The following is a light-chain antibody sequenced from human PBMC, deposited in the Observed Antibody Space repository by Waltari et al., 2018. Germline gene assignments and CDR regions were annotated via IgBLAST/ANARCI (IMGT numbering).Light chain of an antibody. J-gene: IGLJ1*01. CDR1: TRAVGSFNL. CDR3: CSYAGSSTFYV. V-gene: IGLV2-23*02. Sequence: QSALTQLASVSASPGQSIPISCAGATRAVGSFNLPPWYQHHPGKAPNPMIFEVSKRPSGVSNRFSGSKSGSTASLTISGLQAEDEADYYCCSYAGSSTFYVFGIGTKVTVL. CDR2: EVS.